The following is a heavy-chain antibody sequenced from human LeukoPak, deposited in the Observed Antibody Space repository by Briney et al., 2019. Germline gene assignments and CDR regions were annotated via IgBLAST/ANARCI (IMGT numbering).Heavy chain of an antibody. V-gene: IGHV4-39*07. D-gene: IGHD4-17*01. Sequence: SETLSLTCTVSGGSISSSSYYWGWIRQPPGKGLEWIGSIYYSGSTYYNPSLKSRVTISVDKSKNQFSLKLSSVTAADTAVYYCARDTVTIMGDAFDIWGQGTMVTVSS. CDR2: IYYSGST. J-gene: IGHJ3*02. CDR1: GGSISSSSYY. CDR3: ARDTVTIMGDAFDI.